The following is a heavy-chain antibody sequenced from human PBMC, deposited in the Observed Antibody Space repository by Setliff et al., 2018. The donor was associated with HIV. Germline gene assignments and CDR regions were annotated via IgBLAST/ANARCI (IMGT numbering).Heavy chain of an antibody. V-gene: IGHV2-5*02. CDR3: AHSLYCSSSNCSGLRFDY. CDR2: IDWDDDK. D-gene: IGHD2-2*01. Sequence: ASGPTLVNPTQTLTLTCSFSGFSLTTSAVGVGWIRQPTGKALEWLALIDWDDDKRYRSSLKSRLTITKDTTKNQVVLTMTNMDPVDTAKYYGAHSLYCSSSNCSGLRFDYWGQGTLVTVSS. J-gene: IGHJ4*02. CDR1: GFSLTTSAVG.